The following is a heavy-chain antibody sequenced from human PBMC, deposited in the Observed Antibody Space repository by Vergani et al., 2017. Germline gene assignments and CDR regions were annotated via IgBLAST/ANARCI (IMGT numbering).Heavy chain of an antibody. D-gene: IGHD6-19*01. CDR3: ARYSSGWNAFDI. Sequence: QVRLVQSGAEVKKPGASVKVSCKASGYTLTGYYMHWVRQPPGQGLGWMGGINPNSGGTNYAQKFQGRVTRTRDTSISTSYLALSGLRSDDTAVYYRARYSSGWNAFDIWGQGTMVTVSS. CDR2: INPNSGGT. CDR1: GYTLTGYY. J-gene: IGHJ3*02. V-gene: IGHV1-2*02.